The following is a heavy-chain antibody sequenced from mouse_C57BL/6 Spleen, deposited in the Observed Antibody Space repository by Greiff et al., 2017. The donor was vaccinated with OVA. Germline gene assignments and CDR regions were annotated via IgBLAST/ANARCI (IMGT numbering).Heavy chain of an antibody. CDR1: GFTFSDYY. Sequence: DVHLVESEGGLVQPGSSMKLSCTASGFTFSDYYMAWVRQVPEKGLEWVANINYDGSSTYYLDSLKSRFIISRDNAKNILYLQMSSLKSEDTATYYCARHSNYDWYFDVWGTGTTVTVSS. D-gene: IGHD2-5*01. J-gene: IGHJ1*03. V-gene: IGHV5-16*01. CDR3: ARHSNYDWYFDV. CDR2: INYDGSST.